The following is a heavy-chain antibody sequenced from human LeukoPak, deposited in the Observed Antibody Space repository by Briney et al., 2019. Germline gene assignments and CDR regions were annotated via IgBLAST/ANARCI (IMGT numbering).Heavy chain of an antibody. CDR2: MYLSGTT. Sequence: SETLSLTCTVSGDSINSLDLWSWVRQPPGKGLAWIGEMYLSGTTHSNPSVKSRVTISIDKSKNQFFLNLSSVTAADTAVYYCAGLVGRYSSGLYYYYFDYWGQGTLVTVSS. V-gene: IGHV4-4*02. J-gene: IGHJ4*02. CDR1: GDSINSLDL. CDR3: AGLVGRYSSGLYYYYFDY. D-gene: IGHD3-22*01.